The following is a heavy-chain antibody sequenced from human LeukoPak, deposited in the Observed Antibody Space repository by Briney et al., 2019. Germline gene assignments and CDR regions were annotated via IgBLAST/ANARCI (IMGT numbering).Heavy chain of an antibody. D-gene: IGHD5-18*01. CDR2: INPSCGLA. CDR1: VYTFTSYA. V-gene: IGHV1-46*01. Sequence: ASVKVSCKASVYTFTSYAMHWVRQAPGHRLESRGIINPSCGLATYSQSFQDRVTITMDTPTKTPYIDLTNLTSEDTAVYYCAKAEGYGARDYWGQGTLVTASS. CDR3: AKAEGYGARDY. J-gene: IGHJ4*02.